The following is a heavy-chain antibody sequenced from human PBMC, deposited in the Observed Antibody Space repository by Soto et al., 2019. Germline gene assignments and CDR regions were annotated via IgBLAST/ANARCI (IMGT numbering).Heavy chain of an antibody. V-gene: IGHV4-30-4*01. CDR1: GDSISTVDYF. D-gene: IGHD2-15*01. CDR3: ARGRYCLNGRCFPNWFDS. Sequence: NPSETLSLTCSVSGDSISTVDYFWAWIRQPPGQALEYIGYIYKSATTYYNPSFESRVAISLDTSKSQFSLNVTSVTAADTAVYFCARGRYCLNGRCFPNWFDSWGQGTLVTVSS. J-gene: IGHJ5*01. CDR2: IYKSATT.